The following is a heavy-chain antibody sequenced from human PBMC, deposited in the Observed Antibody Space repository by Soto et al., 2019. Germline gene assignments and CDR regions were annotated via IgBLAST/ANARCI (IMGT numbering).Heavy chain of an antibody. Sequence: PSETLSLTCTVSGGSISSYYWSWIRQPPGKGLEWIGYIYYSGCTNYNPSLKSRVTISVDTSKNQFSLKLSSVTAADTAVYYCARLIPPRTKGSSLIDYWGQGTLVTVSS. CDR1: GGSISSYY. V-gene: IGHV4-59*08. J-gene: IGHJ4*02. D-gene: IGHD6-6*01. CDR3: ARLIPPRTKGSSLIDY. CDR2: IYYSGCT.